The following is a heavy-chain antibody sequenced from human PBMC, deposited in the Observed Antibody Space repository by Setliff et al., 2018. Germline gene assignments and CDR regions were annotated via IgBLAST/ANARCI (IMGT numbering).Heavy chain of an antibody. V-gene: IGHV3-7*01. J-gene: IGHJ6*03. Sequence: GGSLRLSCAASGFTFSSYWMSWVRQAPGKGLEWVANIKQDGSEKYYVDSVKGRFTISRDNAKNSLYLQMNSLRAEDTAVYYCAKESANYYYYMDVWGKGTTVTVSS. CDR1: GFTFSSYW. CDR2: IKQDGSEK. CDR3: AKESANYYYYMDV.